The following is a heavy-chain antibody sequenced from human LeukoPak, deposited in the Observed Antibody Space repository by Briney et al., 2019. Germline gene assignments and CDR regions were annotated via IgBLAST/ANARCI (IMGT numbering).Heavy chain of an antibody. CDR1: GGTFSSYA. V-gene: IGHV1-69*04. J-gene: IGHJ4*02. CDR2: IIPILGIA. Sequence: SVKVSCTASGGTFSSYAISWVRQAPGQGLEWMGRIIPILGIANYAQKFQGRVTITADKSTSTAYMELSSLRSEDTAVYYCATVYYYDSSGYYLPYWGQGTLVTVSS. D-gene: IGHD3-22*01. CDR3: ATVYYYDSSGYYLPY.